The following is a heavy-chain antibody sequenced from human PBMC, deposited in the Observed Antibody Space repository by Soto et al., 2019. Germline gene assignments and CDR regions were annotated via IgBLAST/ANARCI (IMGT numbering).Heavy chain of an antibody. J-gene: IGHJ4*02. D-gene: IGHD3-22*01. CDR1: GYRFSDNG. CDR3: ARDSSGSSAYSY. CDR2: VSADNGNG. Sequence: ASVKVSCKASGYRFSDNGISWVRQAPGQGLEWMGWVSADNGNGNYAQKFQGRVTMTTDTSTSTAYMEMRSLRSDDTAVYYCARDSSGSSAYSYWGQGTLVTVSS. V-gene: IGHV1-18*04.